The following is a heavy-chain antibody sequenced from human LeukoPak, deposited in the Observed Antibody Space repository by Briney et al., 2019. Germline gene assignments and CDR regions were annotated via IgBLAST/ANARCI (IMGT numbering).Heavy chain of an antibody. CDR1: GFTVSRNY. V-gene: IGHV3-53*01. CDR2: MYSGGST. D-gene: IGHD3-10*01. J-gene: IGHJ4*02. CDR3: ARGGPGVFAY. Sequence: GGSLRLSCAASGFTVSRNYMTWVRQAPGKGLEWLSVMYSGGSTYYAASVEGRFTISRDNSKNTVYLQMNSLRAEDTAVYFCARGGPGVFAYWGQGTLVTVSS.